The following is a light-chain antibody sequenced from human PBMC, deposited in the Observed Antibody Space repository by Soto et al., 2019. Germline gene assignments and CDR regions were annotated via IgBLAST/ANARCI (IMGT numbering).Light chain of an antibody. CDR2: DAS. J-gene: IGKJ4*01. CDR1: QGISSA. V-gene: IGKV1-13*02. Sequence: AIQLTQSPSSLSASVGDRVTITCRASQGISSALAWYQQKPGKAPKLLIYDASSLQSGVPSRFSGSGSVTDITLTSSSLQPEDFAAYYCQQFNSYLTFGGGTKVEIK. CDR3: QQFNSYLT.